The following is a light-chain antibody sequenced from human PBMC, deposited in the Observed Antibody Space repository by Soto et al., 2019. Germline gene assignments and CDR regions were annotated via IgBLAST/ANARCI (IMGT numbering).Light chain of an antibody. Sequence: DIQMTQSPASLSVSVGDRVTITCRASQSIVTYLNWYLQKPGQAPKLLIYAASNLPSGVPSRFSGSGSGTDFTLTISSLQPEDFAVYFCQQSYSSPPWTFGQGTKVDIK. V-gene: IGKV1-39*01. CDR3: QQSYSSPPWT. CDR1: QSIVTY. CDR2: AAS. J-gene: IGKJ1*01.